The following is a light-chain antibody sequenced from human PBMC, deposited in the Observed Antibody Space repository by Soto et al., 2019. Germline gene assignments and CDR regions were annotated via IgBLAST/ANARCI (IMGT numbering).Light chain of an antibody. CDR3: QQYNSYWT. J-gene: IGKJ1*01. CDR2: DAS. CDR1: LNIGDS. V-gene: IGKV1-5*01. Sequence: DIQMTPSPSTPSASVGDRVTITCRASLNIGDSLSWYQQKPGKAPKLLIYDASSLESGVPSRFSGSGSGTEFTLTISSLQPDDFATYYCQQYNSYWTFDQGTKVDIK.